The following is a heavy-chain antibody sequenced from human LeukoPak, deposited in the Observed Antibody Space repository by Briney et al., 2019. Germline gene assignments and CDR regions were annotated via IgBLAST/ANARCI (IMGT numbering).Heavy chain of an antibody. J-gene: IGHJ2*01. V-gene: IGHV3-48*04. CDR3: TRDLGLRRMI. CDR2: ISAGSDTV. CDR1: GLSLSSNN. Sequence: AGGSLRLACAASGLSLSSNNMHWVRQPPGGGLEWLSYISAGSDTVFSAASVRGRFSISRDNARELLFLQMNSLRVNDTAVYYCTRDLGLRRMIWGRGTLVIVSS.